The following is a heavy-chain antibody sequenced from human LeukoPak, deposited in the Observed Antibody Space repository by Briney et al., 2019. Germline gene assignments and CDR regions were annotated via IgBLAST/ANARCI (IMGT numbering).Heavy chain of an antibody. J-gene: IGHJ6*03. Sequence: PSETLSLTCAVYGGSFSGYYWSWIRQPPGKGLEWIGEINHSGSTNYNPSLKSRVTISVDTSKNQFSLKLSSVTAADTAVYYCARGGPRYDILTGYYYYYMDVWGKGTTVTVSS. CDR1: GGSFSGYY. V-gene: IGHV4-34*01. CDR3: ARGGPRYDILTGYYYYYMDV. CDR2: INHSGST. D-gene: IGHD3-9*01.